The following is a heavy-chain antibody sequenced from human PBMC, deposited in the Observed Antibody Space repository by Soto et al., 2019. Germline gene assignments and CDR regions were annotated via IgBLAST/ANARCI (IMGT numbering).Heavy chain of an antibody. CDR3: ARGDFLTYDDY. J-gene: IGHJ4*02. CDR1: GYTFTSYA. Sequence: GASVKVSCKASGYTFTSYAMHWVRQAPGQRLEWMGWINAGNGNTKYSQNFQGRVTITRDTSASTAYMELSSLSSEDTAEYYCARGDFLTYDDYWGQGTLVTVSS. V-gene: IGHV1-3*01. D-gene: IGHD3-16*01. CDR2: INAGNGNT.